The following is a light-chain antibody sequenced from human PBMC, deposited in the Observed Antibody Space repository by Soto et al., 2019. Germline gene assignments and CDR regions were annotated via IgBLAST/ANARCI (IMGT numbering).Light chain of an antibody. Sequence: IQLTQSPSTLPASRGGGVTLTCGASESISNWLAWYRQKPGTAPKLLISHASILKTAAPSRLSGNGSGTEFTLTISRVQPGDFATYYCQQYKSYACGQGSKVDI. CDR3: QQYKSYA. V-gene: IGKV1-5*01. J-gene: IGKJ1*01. CDR1: ESISNW. CDR2: HAS.